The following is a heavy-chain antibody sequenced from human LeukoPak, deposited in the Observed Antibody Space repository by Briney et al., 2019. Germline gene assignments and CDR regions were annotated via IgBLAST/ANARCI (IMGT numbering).Heavy chain of an antibody. CDR2: INSGGSST. Sequence: GGSLTLSCAASGFTFSNNDMGWLRQAPGKGLVRVSRINSGGSSTTYADAVRRRFTISRDNAKNIMLLQMSGLRAEDAAFYCCATIWESYRLYSTGFCDYWGQGTLVTVSS. V-gene: IGHV3-74*01. CDR1: GFTFSNND. D-gene: IGHD6-19*01. J-gene: IGHJ4*02. CDR3: ATIWESYRLYSTGFCDY.